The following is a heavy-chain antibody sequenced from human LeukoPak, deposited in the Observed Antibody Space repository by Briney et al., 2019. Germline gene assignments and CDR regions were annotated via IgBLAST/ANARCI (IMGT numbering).Heavy chain of an antibody. D-gene: IGHD3-16*01. V-gene: IGHV3-48*01. CDR1: GFTFSSYS. CDR3: AKSALAGGFDY. CDR2: ISSSSSTI. Sequence: PGGSLRLSCAASGFTFSSYSMNWVRQAPGKGLEWVSYISSSSSTIYYADSVKGRFTISRDNAKNSLYLQMNSLRADDTAVYYCAKSALAGGFDYWGQGTLVTVSS. J-gene: IGHJ4*02.